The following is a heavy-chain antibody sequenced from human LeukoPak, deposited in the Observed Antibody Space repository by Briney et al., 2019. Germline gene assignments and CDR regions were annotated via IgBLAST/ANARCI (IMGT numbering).Heavy chain of an antibody. CDR1: GYTFTSYD. Sequence: ASVKVSCKASGYTFTSYDINWVRQATGQGLEWMGWMNPNSGNTGYAQKFQGRVTMTRNTSISTAYMELSSLRSEDTAVYYCARDAVGYDFWSGYYYNWFDPWGQGTLVTVSS. J-gene: IGHJ5*02. CDR3: ARDAVGYDFWSGYYYNWFDP. V-gene: IGHV1-8*01. D-gene: IGHD3-3*01. CDR2: MNPNSGNT.